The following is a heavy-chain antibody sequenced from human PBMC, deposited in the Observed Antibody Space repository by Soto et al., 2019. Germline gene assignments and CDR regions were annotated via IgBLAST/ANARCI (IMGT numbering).Heavy chain of an antibody. CDR1: GFTFSSYA. V-gene: IGHV3-64*01. J-gene: IGHJ6*02. Sequence: EVQLVESGGGLVQPGGSLRLSCAASGFTFSSYAMHWVLQAPGKGLEYFSAISTNGGSTYYANSVKGRFTISRDNSKNTLYLQMGSLRVEDMSVYYCARAGFWYGSGIYGYGIDVWGQGTTVTVSS. CDR2: ISTNGGST. CDR3: ARAGFWYGSGIYGYGIDV. D-gene: IGHD3-10*01.